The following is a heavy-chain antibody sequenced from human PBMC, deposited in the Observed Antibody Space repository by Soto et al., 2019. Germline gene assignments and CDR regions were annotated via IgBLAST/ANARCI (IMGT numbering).Heavy chain of an antibody. CDR1: GFTFNDYA. V-gene: IGHV3-64*01. D-gene: IGHD6-13*01. CDR2: ISSNGGST. Sequence: GGSLRLSCAASGFTFNDYAMHWVRQAPGKGLEYVSAISSNGGSTYYANSVKGRFTISRDNSKNTLYLQMNSLRAEDTAVYYCARDNRLGGSSSWYPPSFFYWGQVILVTVSS. CDR3: ARDNRLGGSSSWYPPSFFY. J-gene: IGHJ4*02.